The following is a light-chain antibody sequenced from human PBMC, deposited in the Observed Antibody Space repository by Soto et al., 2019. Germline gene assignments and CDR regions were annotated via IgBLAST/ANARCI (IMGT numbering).Light chain of an antibody. V-gene: IGLV1-40*01. CDR3: QSYDTSLSASV. J-gene: IGLJ1*01. CDR1: SSNIGAGYD. Sequence: QSALTQPPSVSGAPGQRVTISCTGSSSNIGAGYDVHWYQQLPGTAPKLLIYGNIDRPSGVPDRFSGSKSGTSASLAITGLQAEDEADYYCQSYDTSLSASVFGTGTELTVL. CDR2: GNI.